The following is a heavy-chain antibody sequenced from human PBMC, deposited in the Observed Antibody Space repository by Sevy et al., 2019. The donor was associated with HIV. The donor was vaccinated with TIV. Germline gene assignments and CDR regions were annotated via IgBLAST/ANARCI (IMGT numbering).Heavy chain of an antibody. CDR3: AKDQGDYVWGTFRDY. J-gene: IGHJ4*02. CDR2: LSGSGGST. V-gene: IGHV3-23*01. CDR1: GFTFSIYA. Sequence: GGSLRLSCAASGFTFSIYAMSWVRQAPGKGLEWVSGLSGSGGSTYYADSVKGRFTISRDNSKNTLYLQMNSLRAEDTVLYYCAKDQGDYVWGTFRDYWGQGTLVTVSS. D-gene: IGHD3-16*02.